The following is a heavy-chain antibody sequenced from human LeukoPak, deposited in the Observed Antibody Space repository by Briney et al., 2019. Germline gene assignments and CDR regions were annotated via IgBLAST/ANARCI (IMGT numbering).Heavy chain of an antibody. J-gene: IGHJ5*02. V-gene: IGHV4-61*02. CDR1: GGSISSGSYY. Sequence: SETLSLTCTVSGGSISSGSYYWSWIRQPAGKGLEWIGRIYTSGGTNYNPSLKSRVTISVDTSKNQFSLKLSSVTAADTAVYYCAREGYDFWTRNWFDPWGQGTLVTVSS. CDR3: AREGYDFWTRNWFDP. D-gene: IGHD3-3*01. CDR2: IYTSGGT.